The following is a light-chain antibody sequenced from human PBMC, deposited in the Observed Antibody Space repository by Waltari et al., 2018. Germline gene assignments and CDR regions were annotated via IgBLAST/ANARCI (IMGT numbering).Light chain of an antibody. CDR2: VDSDGSR. J-gene: IGLJ3*02. V-gene: IGLV4-69*01. CDR3: LTGGHGTWV. CDR1: GGYRGHV. Sequence: LTPSPRVSTSQAVSGNLTWTLCGGYRGHVIARHQQHPGKCPRYLMKVDSDGSRRKGDDIPGRFSASKSGTECYLTIASLQAEDEADYYCLTGGHGTWVFGGGTKLTVL.